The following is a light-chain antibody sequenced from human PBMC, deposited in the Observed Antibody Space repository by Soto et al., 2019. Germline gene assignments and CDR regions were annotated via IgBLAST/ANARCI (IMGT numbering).Light chain of an antibody. J-gene: IGLJ2*01. CDR2: INSDGSH. CDR3: QAWTTGVV. V-gene: IGLV4-69*01. Sequence: QLVLTQSPPTSASLGASVKLTCTLSSGYSSYVIAWHQHQPEKGPRYLMKINSDGSHNKGDGIPGRFSGSSSGAERYLTISSLQSEDEADYYCQAWTTGVVFGGGTKLTVL. CDR1: SGYSSYV.